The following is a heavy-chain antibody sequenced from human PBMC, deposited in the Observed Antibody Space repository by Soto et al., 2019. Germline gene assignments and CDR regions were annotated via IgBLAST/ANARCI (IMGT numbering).Heavy chain of an antibody. J-gene: IGHJ1*01. D-gene: IGHD2-15*01. CDR1: GFTFSSYW. CDR3: ARGGSGGSSFTFET. CDR2: IKQDGSEK. V-gene: IGHV3-7*01. Sequence: PGWSLSLSRAASGFTFSSYWMSWVRQAPGKGLEWVANIKQDGSEKYYVDSVKGRFTISRDNAKNSLYLQMNSLRAEDTAVYYCARGGSGGSSFTFETWAQGPLFPFPS.